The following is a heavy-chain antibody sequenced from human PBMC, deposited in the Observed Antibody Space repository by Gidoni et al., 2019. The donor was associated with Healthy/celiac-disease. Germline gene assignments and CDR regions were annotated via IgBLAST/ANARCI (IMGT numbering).Heavy chain of an antibody. CDR2: IRSKAYGGTT. V-gene: IGHV3-49*04. CDR1: GFTFGDYA. J-gene: IGHJ4*02. CDR3: TRLSSSSGEGYFDY. D-gene: IGHD6-6*01. Sequence: EVQLVESGGGLVQPGRSLRLSCTASGFTFGDYAMSWVRQAPGKGLEWVGFIRSKAYGGTTEYAASVKGRFTISRDDSKSIAYLQMNSLKTEDTAVYYCTRLSSSSGEGYFDYWGQGTLVTVSS.